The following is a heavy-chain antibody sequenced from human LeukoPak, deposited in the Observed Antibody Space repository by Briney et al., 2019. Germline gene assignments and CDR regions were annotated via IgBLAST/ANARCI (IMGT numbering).Heavy chain of an antibody. CDR1: GGSFSGYY. CDR2: INHSGST. CDR3: ARKMTTVTNNWFDP. J-gene: IGHJ5*02. Sequence: SETLSLTCAVYGGSFSGYYWSWIRQPPGKGLEWIGEINHSGSTNYNPSLKSRVTISVDTSKNQFSLKLSSVTAADTAVYYCARKMTTVTNNWFDPWGQGTLVTVS. V-gene: IGHV4-34*01. D-gene: IGHD4-11*01.